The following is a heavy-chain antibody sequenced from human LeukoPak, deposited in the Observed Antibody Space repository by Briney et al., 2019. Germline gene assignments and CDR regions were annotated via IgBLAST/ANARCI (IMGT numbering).Heavy chain of an antibody. CDR2: IFPGDSDT. V-gene: IGHV5-51*01. D-gene: IGHD5-24*01. CDR3: ARHGEMATMANWFDP. CDR1: GYSFTSYW. Sequence: PGESLKISRKGSGYSFTSYWIGWVRQMPGKGLEWMGIIFPGDSDTRYSPSFQGQVTISADKSISTAYLQCSSLKASDTAMYYCARHGEMATMANWFDPWGQGTLVTVSS. J-gene: IGHJ5*02.